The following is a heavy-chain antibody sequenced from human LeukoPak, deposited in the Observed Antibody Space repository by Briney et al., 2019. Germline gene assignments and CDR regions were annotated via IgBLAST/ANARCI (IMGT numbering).Heavy chain of an antibody. CDR1: GFTVNSYW. Sequence: GGSLRLSCAVSGFTVNSYWMHWVRQGPGKGLVWVSHINSDGSTTGYADSVKGRFTTSRDSAKNTLYLEMNNLRAEDTAVYYCARGYNYRFEYWGQGTLVIVSS. D-gene: IGHD5-24*01. CDR2: INSDGSTT. CDR3: ARGYNYRFEY. J-gene: IGHJ4*02. V-gene: IGHV3-74*01.